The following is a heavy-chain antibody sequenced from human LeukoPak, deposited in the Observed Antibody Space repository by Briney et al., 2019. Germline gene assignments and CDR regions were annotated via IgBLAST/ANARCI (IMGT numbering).Heavy chain of an antibody. J-gene: IGHJ3*02. V-gene: IGHV4-34*01. Sequence: SETLSLTCAVYGGSFSGYYWSWIRQPPGKGLEWIGEINHSGSTNYNPSLKSRVTISVDTSKNQFSLKLSSVTAADTAVYYCARVSLMVRGVIIGNAFDIWGQGTMVTVSS. CDR2: INHSGST. CDR1: GGSFSGYY. CDR3: ARVSLMVRGVIIGNAFDI. D-gene: IGHD3-10*01.